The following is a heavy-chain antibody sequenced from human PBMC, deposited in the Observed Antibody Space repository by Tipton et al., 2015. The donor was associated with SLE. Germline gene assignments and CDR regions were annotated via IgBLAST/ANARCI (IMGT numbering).Heavy chain of an antibody. CDR3: AKLQLGPFDY. CDR2: IRSKIDGGTI. D-gene: IGHD1-1*01. Sequence: SLRLSCVASGFPFSYAWMTWVRQAPGKGLEWVGRIRSKIDGGTIFYAAPVKGRFTISRDNSKNTLYLQMNSLRAEDTAVYYCAKLQLGPFDYWGQGTLVTVSS. J-gene: IGHJ4*02. V-gene: IGHV3-15*01. CDR1: GFPFSYAW.